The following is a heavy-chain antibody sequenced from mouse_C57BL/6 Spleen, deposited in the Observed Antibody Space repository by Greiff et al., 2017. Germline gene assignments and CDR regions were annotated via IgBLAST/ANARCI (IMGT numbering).Heavy chain of an antibody. V-gene: IGHV1-55*01. CDR3: ARSRGAYDYPYWDFDV. D-gene: IGHD2-4*01. CDR2: IYPGSGST. J-gene: IGHJ1*03. Sequence: QVQLQQPGAELVKPGASVKMSCTASGYTFTSYWITWVKQRPGQGLEWIGDIYPGSGSTNYHEKFKSKATLTIDTSSTTAYLQLSSLTSEDSAVYYCARSRGAYDYPYWDFDVWGTGTTVTVAS. CDR1: GYTFTSYW.